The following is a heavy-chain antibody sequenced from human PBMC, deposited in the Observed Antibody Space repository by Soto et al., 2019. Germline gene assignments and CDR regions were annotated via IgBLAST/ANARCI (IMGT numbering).Heavy chain of an antibody. D-gene: IGHD6-6*01. J-gene: IGHJ4*02. CDR1: GYAFTTYG. V-gene: IGHV1-18*01. CDR3: ARGRDGDY. Sequence: QVHLVQSGAEVKKPGASEKVSCQGSGYAFTTYGITWVRQAPGQGLEWMGWISAHNGNTNYAQKLQGRVTVTRDTSTSTAYMELRSLRYDDTAVYYCARGRDGDYWGQGALVTVSS. CDR2: ISAHNGNT.